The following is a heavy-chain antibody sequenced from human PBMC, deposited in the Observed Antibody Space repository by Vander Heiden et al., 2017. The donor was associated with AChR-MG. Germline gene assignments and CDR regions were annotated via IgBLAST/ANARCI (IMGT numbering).Heavy chain of an antibody. CDR1: GFPFSSNA. J-gene: IGHJ4*02. Sequence: EVQLFESGGGLVQPGGSLRLSCAASGFPFSSNAMSWVRQAPGKGLEWVSAISGSGGSTYYADSVKGLFTISRDNSKNTLYLQMNSLRAEDTAVYYCAKDQQRVEMATTTSDYWGQGTLVTVSS. V-gene: IGHV3-23*01. CDR2: ISGSGGST. CDR3: AKDQQRVEMATTTSDY. D-gene: IGHD2-21*01.